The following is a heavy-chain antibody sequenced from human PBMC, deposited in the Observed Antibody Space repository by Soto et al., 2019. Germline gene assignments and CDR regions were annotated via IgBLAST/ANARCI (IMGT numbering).Heavy chain of an antibody. CDR1: GGSLSSYY. CDR2: IYYSGSI. V-gene: IGHV4-59*01. D-gene: IGHD5-18*01. J-gene: IGHJ5*02. Sequence: ETLSLTCTVSGGSLSSYYWSWLRQPPGKGLEWIGYIYYSGSINYNPSLKSRVTISVDTSKNQFSLKLSSVTAADTAVYYCARSGGNVDTAMVNSARNCFDPWGQGTLVTVSS. CDR3: ARSGGNVDTAMVNSARNCFDP.